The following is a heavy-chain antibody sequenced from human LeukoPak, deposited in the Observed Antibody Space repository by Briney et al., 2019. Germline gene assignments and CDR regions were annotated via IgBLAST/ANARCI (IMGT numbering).Heavy chain of an antibody. J-gene: IGHJ6*03. Sequence: SETLSLTCTVSGGSISSYYWSWIRQPPGKGLEWIGYIYYSGSTNYNPSLKSRVTISVDTSKNQFSLKLSSVTAADTAVYYCARRGADYYGSGSYYPVYYYYYYMDVWGKGTTVTISS. CDR1: GGSISSYY. CDR2: IYYSGST. D-gene: IGHD3-10*01. V-gene: IGHV4-59*12. CDR3: ARRGADYYGSGSYYPVYYYYYYMDV.